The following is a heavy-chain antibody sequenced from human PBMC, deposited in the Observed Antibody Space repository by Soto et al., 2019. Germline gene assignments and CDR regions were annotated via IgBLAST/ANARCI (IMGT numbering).Heavy chain of an antibody. J-gene: IGHJ6*03. V-gene: IGHV3-21*01. CDR3: ARDSPYEVFGVVPPSSAYYYYYYMDV. Sequence: GGSLRLSCAASGFTFSSYSMNWVRQAPGKGLEWVSSISSSSSYIYYADSVKGRFTISRDNAKNSLYLQMNSLRAEDTAVYYLARDSPYEVFGVVPPSSAYYYYYYMDVWGKGTTVTVSS. D-gene: IGHD3-3*01. CDR1: GFTFSSYS. CDR2: ISSSSSYI.